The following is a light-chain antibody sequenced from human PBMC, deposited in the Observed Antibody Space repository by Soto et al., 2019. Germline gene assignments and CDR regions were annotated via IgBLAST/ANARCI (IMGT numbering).Light chain of an antibody. CDR3: SSYGASSTL. CDR2: DVT. J-gene: IGLJ2*01. Sequence: QSALTQPASLSGSPGQSITISCTGSSSDIGGYNYVSWYQQHSGKAPKLLIYDVTYRPSGISDRFSGSKSGNTASLTISGLQPDDEADYYCSSYGASSTLFGGGTKLTVL. V-gene: IGLV2-14*03. CDR1: SSDIGGYNY.